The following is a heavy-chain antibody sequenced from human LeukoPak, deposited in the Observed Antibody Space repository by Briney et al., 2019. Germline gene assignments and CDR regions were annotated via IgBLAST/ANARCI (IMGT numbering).Heavy chain of an antibody. J-gene: IGHJ6*03. CDR3: ARDQSITIFGVVIGNYYYYYYMDV. CDR1: GFTFSSYS. CDR2: ISSSSSTI. D-gene: IGHD3-3*01. Sequence: GGSLRLSCAASGFTFSSYSMNWVRQAPGKGLEWVSYISSSSSTIYYADSVKGRFTISRDNAKNSLYLQMNSLRAEDTAVYYCARDQSITIFGVVIGNYYYYYYMDVWGKGTTVTVSS. V-gene: IGHV3-48*01.